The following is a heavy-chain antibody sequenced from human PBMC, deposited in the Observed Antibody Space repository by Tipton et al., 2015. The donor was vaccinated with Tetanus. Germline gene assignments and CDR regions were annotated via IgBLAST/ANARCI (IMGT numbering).Heavy chain of an antibody. V-gene: IGHV3-74*03. CDR3: TRVSAPQPFDY. CDR1: GFTFRSYW. D-gene: IGHD6-6*01. J-gene: IGHJ4*02. Sequence: SLRLSCTASGFTFRSYWMNWVRQSPGKGLVWVSRVKSDGSKTTYADSVKGRFTISRDNAKNTLDLQMNSLRAEYTAVYFCTRVSAPQPFDYGGQGTLVTVSA. CDR2: VKSDGSKT.